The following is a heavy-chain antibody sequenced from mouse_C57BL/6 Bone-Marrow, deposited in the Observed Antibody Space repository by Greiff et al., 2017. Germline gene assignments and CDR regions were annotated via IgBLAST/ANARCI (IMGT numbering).Heavy chain of an antibody. D-gene: IGHD1-3*01. Sequence: QVQLQESGAELASPGASVTLSCKASGYTFTDYFMNWVKKRPGQGLEWIGRIYPVSGDTNYNQKFMGKATFSVDRSSSTAYMVLNSLASEDSAVYYCGRSGSDYWGQGTTVTVSS. CDR2: IYPVSGDT. J-gene: IGHJ2*01. CDR1: GYTFTDYF. V-gene: IGHV1-11*01. CDR3: GRSGSDY.